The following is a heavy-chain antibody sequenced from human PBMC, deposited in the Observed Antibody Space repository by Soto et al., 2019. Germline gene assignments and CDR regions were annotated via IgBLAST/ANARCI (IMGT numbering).Heavy chain of an antibody. CDR2: INHSGST. Sequence: SETLSLTCAVYGGSFSGYYWSWIRQPPGKGLEWIGEINHSGSTNYNPSLKSRVTISVDTSKNQFSLKLSSVTAADTAVYYCARTVTRSSSWNDYFDYWGQGTLVTVSS. V-gene: IGHV4-34*01. D-gene: IGHD6-13*01. CDR3: ARTVTRSSSWNDYFDY. CDR1: GGSFSGYY. J-gene: IGHJ4*02.